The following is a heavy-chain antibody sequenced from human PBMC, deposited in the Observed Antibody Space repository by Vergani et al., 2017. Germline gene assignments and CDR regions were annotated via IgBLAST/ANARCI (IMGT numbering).Heavy chain of an antibody. CDR2: IYYSGST. CDR3: AGHSTVEWLVKLGGIDP. Sequence: QLQLHESGPGLVKPSATLSLTCSVSGASIRSSNYYLGWLRHPPGKGVEWISSIYYSGSTSYNPSLKSRVTISVHTAKNQFSLKLSSVTAADTAVYFCAGHSTVEWLVKLGGIDPWGQGILVTVSS. J-gene: IGHJ5*02. CDR1: GASIRSSNYY. V-gene: IGHV4-39*01. D-gene: IGHD6-19*01.